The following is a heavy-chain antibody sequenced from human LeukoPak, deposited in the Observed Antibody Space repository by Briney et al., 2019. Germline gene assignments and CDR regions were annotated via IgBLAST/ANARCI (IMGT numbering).Heavy chain of an antibody. D-gene: IGHD2-2*02. CDR3: ASVKVPAAIRGGWYYFDY. Sequence: SVTVSCKGTVGTFSSYAISWVRQAPGQGLEWVGGIIPIFCTANYAHKFQGRVTLTPDESTRTPSMSANSLSSEAAAVYYCASVKVPAAIRGGWYYFDYWGQGTLVTASS. J-gene: IGHJ4*02. CDR2: IIPIFCTA. CDR1: VGTFSSYA. V-gene: IGHV1-69*01.